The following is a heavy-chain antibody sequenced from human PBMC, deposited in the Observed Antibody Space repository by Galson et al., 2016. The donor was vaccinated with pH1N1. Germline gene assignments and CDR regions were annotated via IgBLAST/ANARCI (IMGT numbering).Heavy chain of an antibody. CDR3: AGVRPEWGLGGNWFDP. CDR2: IKQDGSEK. J-gene: IGHJ5*02. V-gene: IGHV3-7*01. D-gene: IGHD1-26*01. Sequence: SLRLSCAASGFTFSSYWMSWVRQAPGQGLEWVANIKQDGSEKYSVDSVKGRFTISRDNAKNSLYLQMNTLQAEDTAVYYCAGVRPEWGLGGNWFDPWGQGTLVTVSS. CDR1: GFTFSSYW.